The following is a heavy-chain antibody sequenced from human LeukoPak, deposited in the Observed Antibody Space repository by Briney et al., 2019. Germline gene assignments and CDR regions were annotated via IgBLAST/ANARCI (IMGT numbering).Heavy chain of an antibody. CDR1: GFTFSSYA. CDR2: MSYDGSNK. Sequence: GRSLRLSCAASGFTFSSYAMHWVRQAPGKGLEWVAVMSYDGSNKYYADSVKGRFTISRDNSKNTLYLQMNSLRAEDTAVYYCARDRIVYIAAAVYHGSFDYWGQGTLVTVSS. CDR3: ARDRIVYIAAAVYHGSFDY. V-gene: IGHV3-30*04. D-gene: IGHD6-13*01. J-gene: IGHJ4*02.